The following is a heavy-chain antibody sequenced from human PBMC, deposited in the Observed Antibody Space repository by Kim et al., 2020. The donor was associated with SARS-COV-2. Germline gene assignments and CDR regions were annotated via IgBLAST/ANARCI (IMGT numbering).Heavy chain of an antibody. J-gene: IGHJ4*02. Sequence: SETLSLTCSVSGASISSGTYYWSWLRQHPGKGLEWIGYIYYTGGTYYNPSLKSRVTISMDTSENQISLKLASVTAADTAVYYCARESHDLLAGYPMQAFDNWGQGTLVTVSS. CDR2: IYYTGGT. CDR3: ARESHDLLAGYPMQAFDN. CDR1: GASISSGTYY. V-gene: IGHV4-31*03. D-gene: IGHD3-9*01.